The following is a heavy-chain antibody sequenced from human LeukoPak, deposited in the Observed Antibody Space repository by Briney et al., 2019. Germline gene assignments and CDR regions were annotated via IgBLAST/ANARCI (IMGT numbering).Heavy chain of an antibody. V-gene: IGHV4-4*07. Sequence: PSETLSLTCTVSGGSISSYYWSWIRQPAGKGLEWIGRIYTSGSTNYNPSLKSRVTMSVDTSKNQFSLKLSSVTAADTAVYYCARDLGYSSGWYRWFDPWGQGTLVTVSS. CDR2: IYTSGST. CDR3: ARDLGYSSGWYRWFDP. D-gene: IGHD6-19*01. J-gene: IGHJ5*02. CDR1: GGSISSYY.